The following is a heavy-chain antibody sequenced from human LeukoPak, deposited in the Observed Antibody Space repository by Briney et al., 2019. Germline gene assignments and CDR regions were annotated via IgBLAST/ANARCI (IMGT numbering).Heavy chain of an antibody. CDR1: GYTFTGYY. CDR2: INPNSGGT. Sequence: ASVKVSCKASGYTFTGYYKHWVRQAPGQGLEWMGRINPNSGGTNYAQKFQGRVTMTRDTSISTAYMELSRLRSEDTAVYYCARKSEWLPVYGMDVWGQGTTVTVSS. CDR3: ARKSEWLPVYGMDV. J-gene: IGHJ6*02. V-gene: IGHV1-2*06. D-gene: IGHD5-12*01.